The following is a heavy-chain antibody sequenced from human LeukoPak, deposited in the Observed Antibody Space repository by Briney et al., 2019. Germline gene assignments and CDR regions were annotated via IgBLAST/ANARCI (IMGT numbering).Heavy chain of an antibody. CDR2: IYYSGNT. D-gene: IGHD3-22*01. J-gene: IGHJ3*02. CDR1: GDSINSGDYY. CDR3: ARRITMIVVVKDAFDI. Sequence: SQTLSLTCTVSGDSINSGDYYWSWIRQPPGKGLEWTGYIYYSGNTYYNPSLKSRLTISVDTSKNQFSLKLSSVTAADTAVYYCARRITMIVVVKDAFDIWGQGTMVTVSS. V-gene: IGHV4-30-4*01.